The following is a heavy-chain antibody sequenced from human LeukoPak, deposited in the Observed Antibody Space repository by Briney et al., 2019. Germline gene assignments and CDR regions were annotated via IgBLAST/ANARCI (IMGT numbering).Heavy chain of an antibody. V-gene: IGHV3-53*01. J-gene: IGHJ6*02. Sequence: PGGSLRLSCAASGFTVSSNYMSWVRQAPGKGPEWVSVIYSGGSTYYADSVKGRFTISRDNSKNTLYLQMNSLRAEDTAVYYCARDRFVPSAADQGYYYYGMDVWGQGTTVTVSS. CDR3: ARDRFVPSAADQGYYYYGMDV. D-gene: IGHD6-13*01. CDR1: GFTVSSNY. CDR2: IYSGGST.